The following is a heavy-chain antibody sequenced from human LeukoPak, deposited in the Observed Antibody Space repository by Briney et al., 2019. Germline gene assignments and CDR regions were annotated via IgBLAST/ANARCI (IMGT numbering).Heavy chain of an antibody. J-gene: IGHJ6*03. CDR2: IYYSGST. Sequence: SETLSLTCTVSGYSISSGYYWGWIRQPPGKGLEWIGYIYYSGSTNYNPSLKSRVTISVDTSKNQFSLKLSSVTAADTAVYYCARETSQKRAHYMDFWGKGTTVTVSS. V-gene: IGHV4-61*01. CDR3: ARETSQKRAHYMDF. CDR1: GYSISSGYY. D-gene: IGHD6-25*01.